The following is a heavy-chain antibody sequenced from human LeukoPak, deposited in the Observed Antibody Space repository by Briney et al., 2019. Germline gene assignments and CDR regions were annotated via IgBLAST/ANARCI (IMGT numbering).Heavy chain of an antibody. Sequence: SETLSLTCTVSGGSISSGSYYWSWIRQPAGNGLEWIGRIYTSGSTNYNPSLKSRVTISVDTSKNQFSLKLSSVTAADTAVYYCAKGGGGWFDPWGQGTLVTVSS. CDR2: IYTSGST. CDR3: AKGGGGWFDP. CDR1: GGSISSGSYY. J-gene: IGHJ5*02. V-gene: IGHV4-61*02. D-gene: IGHD3-16*01.